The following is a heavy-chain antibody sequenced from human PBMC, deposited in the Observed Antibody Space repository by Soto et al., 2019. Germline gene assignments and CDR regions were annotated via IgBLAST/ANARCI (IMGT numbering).Heavy chain of an antibody. CDR3: VGGQYYFDY. CDR1: GFPLTTYG. CDR2: ISYDGSNK. D-gene: IGHD3-10*01. J-gene: IGHJ4*02. V-gene: IGHV3-30*03. Sequence: QVQLVESGGGVVQPGRSLRLSCAASGFPLTTYGMHWVREGPGKGLEWVAVISYDGSNKYYADSVKGRFTISRDNSKNTLYLQMNSLRPEDTALYYCVGGQYYFDYRGQGTLVTVSS.